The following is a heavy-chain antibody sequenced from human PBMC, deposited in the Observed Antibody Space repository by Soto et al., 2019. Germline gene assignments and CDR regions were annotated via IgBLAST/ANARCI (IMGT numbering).Heavy chain of an antibody. CDR1: GFTFSSYS. Sequence: GGTLRLSCAASGFTFSSYSMNWVRQAPGKGLEWVSSISSSSSYIYYADSVKGRFTISRDNAKNSLYLQMNSLRAEDTAVYYCARLGETGNYFGYWGQGPLVTVYS. CDR2: ISSSSSYI. CDR3: ARLGETGNYFGY. V-gene: IGHV3-21*01. J-gene: IGHJ4*02. D-gene: IGHD1-1*01.